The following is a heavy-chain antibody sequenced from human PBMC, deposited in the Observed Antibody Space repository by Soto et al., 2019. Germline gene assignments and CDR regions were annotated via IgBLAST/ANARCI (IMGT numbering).Heavy chain of an antibody. V-gene: IGHV4-30-4*01. J-gene: IGHJ4*02. CDR1: GGSISSGDYY. CDR2: IYYSGST. Sequence: QVQLQESGPGLVKPSQTLSLTCTVSGGSISSGDYYWSWIRQPPGKGLEWIGYIYYSGSTYYNPSLKSRVNISVDTSKTHFSLKLSSVTAADTAVYYCATIKLGSNRLDYWGQGTLVTFSS. CDR3: ATIKLGSNRLDY. D-gene: IGHD3-10*01.